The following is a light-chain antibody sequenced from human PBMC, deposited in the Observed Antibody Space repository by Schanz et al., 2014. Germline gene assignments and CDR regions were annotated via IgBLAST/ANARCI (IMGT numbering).Light chain of an antibody. CDR3: QSYDSSLSGSWV. J-gene: IGLJ3*02. CDR2: DVN. CDR1: SSDIGAYNY. Sequence: QSALTQPASVSGSPGQSITISCTGTSSDIGAYNYVSWYQQFPDKAPKLMIRDVNYRPSGVSNRFSGSKSGNTASLTISGLQAEDEADYYCQSYDSSLSGSWVFGGGTKLTVL. V-gene: IGLV2-14*01.